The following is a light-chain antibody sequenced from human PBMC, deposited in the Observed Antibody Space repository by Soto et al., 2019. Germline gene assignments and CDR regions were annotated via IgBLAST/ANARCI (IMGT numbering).Light chain of an antibody. Sequence: EIVLTQSPCTLSLSLGERATISCRASQSVSNDYLAWYQQKPGQPHMLLIYGASSRATGIPYRFSGSGSGTDFTLTISRLEPEDFAVYYCQQYGTSPLTFGGGTKVEIK. V-gene: IGKV3-20*01. CDR1: QSVSNDY. CDR2: GAS. J-gene: IGKJ4*01. CDR3: QQYGTSPLT.